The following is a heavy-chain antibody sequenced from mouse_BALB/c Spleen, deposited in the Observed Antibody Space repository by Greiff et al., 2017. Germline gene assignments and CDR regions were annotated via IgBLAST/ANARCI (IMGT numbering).Heavy chain of an antibody. J-gene: IGHJ4*01. CDR2: IYPGSGNT. CDR3: ARWLLGYYAMDY. CDR1: GYTFTDYY. Sequence: VQLQQSGAELARPGASVKLSCKASGYTFTDYYINWVKQRTGQGLEWIGEIYPGSGNTYYNEKFKGKATLTADKSSSTAYMQLSSLTSEDSAVYFCARWLLGYYAMDYWGQGTSVTVSS. D-gene: IGHD2-3*01. V-gene: IGHV1-77*01.